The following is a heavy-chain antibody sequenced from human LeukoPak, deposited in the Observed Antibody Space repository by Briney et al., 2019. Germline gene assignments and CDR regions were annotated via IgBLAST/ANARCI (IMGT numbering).Heavy chain of an antibody. CDR1: GFTFSSYT. V-gene: IGHV3-33*08. D-gene: IGHD3-22*01. CDR3: ARDEGSGYDY. CDR2: IWYDGSNK. Sequence: GGSLRLSCAASGFTFSSYTMSWVRQAPGKGLEWVAVIWYDGSNKYYADSVKGRLTISRDNSKNTLYLQMNSLRAEDTAVYYCARDEGSGYDYWGQGTLVTVSS. J-gene: IGHJ4*02.